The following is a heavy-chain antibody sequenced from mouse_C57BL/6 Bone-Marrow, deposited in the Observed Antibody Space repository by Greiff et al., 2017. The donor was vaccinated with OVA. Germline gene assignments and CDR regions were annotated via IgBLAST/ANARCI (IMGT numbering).Heavy chain of an antibody. J-gene: IGHJ1*03. Sequence: EVKLVESGGGLVKPGGSLKLSCAASGFTFSDYGMHWVRQAPVKGLEWVAYISRGSSTIYYADTFKGRFTLSRDNATNTLFLQMTSLRSEDTAVDYCARTNDGYFDVWGRGTTVTVSS. CDR2: ISRGSSTI. V-gene: IGHV5-17*01. CDR1: GFTFSDYG. D-gene: IGHD2-12*01. CDR3: ARTNDGYFDV.